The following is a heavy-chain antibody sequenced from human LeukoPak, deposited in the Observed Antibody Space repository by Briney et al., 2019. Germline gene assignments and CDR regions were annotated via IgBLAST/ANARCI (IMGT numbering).Heavy chain of an antibody. CDR3: ARETGVITTWT. CDR2: IYSGGST. J-gene: IGHJ4*02. CDR1: GFTVSSNY. V-gene: IGHV3-53*01. Sequence: GGSLRLSCAASGFTVSSNYMSWVRQAPGKGLEWVSVIYSGGSTYYADSVKGRFTISRDNSKNTLYLQMNSLGAEDTAVYYCARETGVITTWTWGQGTLVTVSS. D-gene: IGHD3-22*01.